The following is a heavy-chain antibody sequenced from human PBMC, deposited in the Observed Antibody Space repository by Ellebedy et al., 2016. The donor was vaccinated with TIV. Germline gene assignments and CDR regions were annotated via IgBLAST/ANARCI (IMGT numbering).Heavy chain of an antibody. CDR1: GFSFSSYW. Sequence: GGSLRLSCAASGFSFSSYWMSWVRQAPGKGLEWVANINQDGSMKYFVDSVKGRFTLSRDHAKNSLYLQMNSLRDEDTAVYYCATDGSYGDYRSPTHAFVMWGQGTMVIVSS. D-gene: IGHD4-17*01. CDR3: ATDGSYGDYRSPTHAFVM. V-gene: IGHV3-7*01. CDR2: INQDGSMK. J-gene: IGHJ3*02.